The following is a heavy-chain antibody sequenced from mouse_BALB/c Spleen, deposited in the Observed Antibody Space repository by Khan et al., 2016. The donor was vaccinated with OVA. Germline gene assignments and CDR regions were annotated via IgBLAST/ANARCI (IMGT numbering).Heavy chain of an antibody. D-gene: IGHD2-2*01. CDR2: ISPGTSDT. V-gene: IGHV1-5*01. Sequence: VQLKQSGTVLARPGASVKLSCKASCYTFTTYWMHWVQQRPGQSLEWIGTISPGTSDTNYNQEFKGKAQLTAGTSTSTAYLVLNRLTDGDCAGYDCSRRGFGNDVSCDYWGKGTTLTVSA. CDR3: SRRGFGNDVSCDY. J-gene: IGHJ2*01. CDR1: CYTFTTYW.